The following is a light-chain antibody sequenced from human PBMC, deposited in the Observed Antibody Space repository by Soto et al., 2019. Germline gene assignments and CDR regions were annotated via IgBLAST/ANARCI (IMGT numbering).Light chain of an antibody. CDR3: QQYEDLTST. Sequence: DIQMSQSPSSLSASVGDRVTISLQASQDINNYLNLFQQKPGKAPKLXXDDXLNLETGGPSRLSGSGSAAYFTLTISSLQPEDIAKYYFQQYEDLTSTFGQGTRLDIK. V-gene: IGKV1-33*01. CDR1: QDINNY. CDR2: DXL. J-gene: IGKJ5*01.